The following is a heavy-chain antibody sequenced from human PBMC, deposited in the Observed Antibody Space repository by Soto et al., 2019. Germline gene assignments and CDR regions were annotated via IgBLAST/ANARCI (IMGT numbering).Heavy chain of an antibody. V-gene: IGHV3-53*01. Sequence: EVQLVESGGGLIQPGGSLRLSCAASGFTVSSNYMSWVRQAPGKGLEWVSVIYSGGSTYYADSVKGRFTISRDNSKNTLYLQMNSLRAEDTAVYYCARDRSGYSSSWYDYWGQGTLVTVSS. CDR2: IYSGGST. CDR3: ARDRSGYSSSWYDY. D-gene: IGHD6-13*01. CDR1: GFTVSSNY. J-gene: IGHJ4*02.